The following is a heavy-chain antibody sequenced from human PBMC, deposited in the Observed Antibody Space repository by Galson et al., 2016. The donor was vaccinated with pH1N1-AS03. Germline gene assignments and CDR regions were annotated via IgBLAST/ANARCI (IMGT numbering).Heavy chain of an antibody. Sequence: ETMSLTCTVSGGSISSYYWTWIRQPPGKGLEWIGHIYYSGGTNYNPSLKSRVTISVDTSKNQFSLKLSSVTAADTAVYYCARFRSSWTFYYGLDVWGQGTTVTVSS. CDR2: IYYSGGT. J-gene: IGHJ6*02. CDR3: ARFRSSWTFYYGLDV. CDR1: GGSISSYY. D-gene: IGHD6-13*01. V-gene: IGHV4-59*01.